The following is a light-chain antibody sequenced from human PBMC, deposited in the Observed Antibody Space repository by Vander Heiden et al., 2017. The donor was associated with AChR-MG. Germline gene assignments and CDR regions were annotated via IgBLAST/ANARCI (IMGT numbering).Light chain of an antibody. CDR3: SSYTTTITSRVV. J-gene: IGLJ2*01. CDR2: EVS. Sequence: QSALTQPASVSGSPGQSITISCNGTSSDVGGYDYVSWYQQPPGKAPKMMIFEVSNRPSEVSHLFSGSKSGNTASLTISGLQAEDEADYYCSSYTTTITSRVVFGGGTKVTVL. V-gene: IGLV2-14*01. CDR1: SSDVGGYDY.